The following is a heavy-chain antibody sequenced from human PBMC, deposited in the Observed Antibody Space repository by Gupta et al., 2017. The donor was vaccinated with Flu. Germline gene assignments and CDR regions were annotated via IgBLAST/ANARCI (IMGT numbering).Heavy chain of an antibody. V-gene: IGHV3-23*01. D-gene: IGHD3-22*01. Sequence: EVQLLESGGGLVQPGGSLRLSCAASGFTFSSYAMSWVRQAPGKGLEWVSAISGSGGSTYYADSVKGRFTISRDNSKNTLYLQMNSLRAEDTAVYYCAKDRIITMIVVVPTPLFDHWGQGTLVTVSS. J-gene: IGHJ4*02. CDR2: ISGSGGST. CDR1: GFTFSSYA. CDR3: AKDRIITMIVVVPTPLFDH.